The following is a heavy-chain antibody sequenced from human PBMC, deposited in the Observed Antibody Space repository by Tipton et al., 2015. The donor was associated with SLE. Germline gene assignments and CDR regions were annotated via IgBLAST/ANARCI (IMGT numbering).Heavy chain of an antibody. CDR3: ARDAGGSLRMESYYYYMDV. Sequence: TLSLTCTVSGGSISGYFWSWIRQPPGKGLEWIGYVHYSGSTNSNPSLKSRVTMSVDTSKNQFSLKLGSVTAADTAVYYCARDAGGSLRMESYYYYMDVWGKGTTVTVSS. D-gene: IGHD3-10*01. CDR2: VHYSGST. J-gene: IGHJ6*03. V-gene: IGHV4-59*01. CDR1: GGSISGYF.